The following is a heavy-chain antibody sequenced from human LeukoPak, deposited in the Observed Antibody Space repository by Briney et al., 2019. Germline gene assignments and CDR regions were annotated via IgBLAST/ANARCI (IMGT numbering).Heavy chain of an antibody. J-gene: IGHJ6*03. D-gene: IGHD6-19*01. Sequence: SETLSLTCTVYGGSFSGYYWSWIRQSPGKGLEWIGEINHSGSTKYIPSLKGRLTISVDTSKNQFSLQLNSVTPEDTAVYYCARGAGLWAYSSGWYDVDYYYYYMDVWGKGTTVTISS. CDR1: GGSFSGYY. CDR2: INHSGST. V-gene: IGHV4-34*01. CDR3: ARGAGLWAYSSGWYDVDYYYYYMDV.